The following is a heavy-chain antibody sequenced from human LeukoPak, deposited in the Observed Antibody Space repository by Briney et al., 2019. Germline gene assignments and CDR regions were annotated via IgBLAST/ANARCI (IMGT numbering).Heavy chain of an antibody. CDR3: AKEGVAETTRGAYFDH. J-gene: IGHJ4*02. Sequence: ASVKVSCKASGYTFTGYYMHWVRQAPGQGLEWMGWINPNSGGTNYAQKFQGRVTMTRDTSISTAYMELTRLRSDDTAIYYCAKEGVAETTRGAYFDHWGQGTLVTVSS. D-gene: IGHD4-17*01. CDR1: GYTFTGYY. CDR2: INPNSGGT. V-gene: IGHV1-2*02.